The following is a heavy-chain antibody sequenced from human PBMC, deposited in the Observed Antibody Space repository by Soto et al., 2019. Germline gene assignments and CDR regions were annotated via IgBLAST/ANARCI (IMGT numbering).Heavy chain of an antibody. CDR1: GYSFTDYW. CDR2: IHPGDSDI. Sequence: EVQLVQSGAEVRKPGESLKISCKVSGYSFTDYWIGWVRQMPGKGLEWMGIIHPGDSDIRYRTSFQGQVTISADKSITTAYLQWSSLKASDTAIYYCARHLEGYGMDVWGQGTTVTVSS. J-gene: IGHJ6*02. V-gene: IGHV5-51*01. CDR3: ARHLEGYGMDV.